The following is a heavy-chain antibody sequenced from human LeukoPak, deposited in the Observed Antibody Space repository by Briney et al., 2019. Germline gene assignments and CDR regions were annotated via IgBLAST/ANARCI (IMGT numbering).Heavy chain of an antibody. Sequence: SETLSLTCTVSGGAISSYYWSWIRQPPGKGLEWIGYIYYSGSTNYNPSLKSRVTISVDTSKNQFSLKLSSVTAADTAVYYCARHPGGYCSSTSCYTGGVFDIWGQGTMVTVSS. D-gene: IGHD2-2*02. CDR2: IYYSGST. CDR1: GGAISSYY. CDR3: ARHPGGYCSSTSCYTGGVFDI. V-gene: IGHV4-59*01. J-gene: IGHJ3*02.